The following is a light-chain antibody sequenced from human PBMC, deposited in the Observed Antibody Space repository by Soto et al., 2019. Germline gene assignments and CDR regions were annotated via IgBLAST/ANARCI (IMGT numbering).Light chain of an antibody. CDR3: SSYTTSSTVV. CDR1: SGDIGGYDY. J-gene: IGLJ1*01. Sequence: QSALTQPPSASGSPGQSVTISCTGTSGDIGGYDYVSWYQQHPGKAPKLMIYEVTKRPLGVPDRFSGSKSGNTASLTVSGLQAEDEADYYCSSYTTSSTVVFGTGTKLTVL. V-gene: IGLV2-8*01. CDR2: EVT.